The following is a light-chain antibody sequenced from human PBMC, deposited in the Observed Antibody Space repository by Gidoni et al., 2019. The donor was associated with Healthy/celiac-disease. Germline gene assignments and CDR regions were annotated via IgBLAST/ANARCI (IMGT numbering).Light chain of an antibody. Sequence: QSALTQPRSVSGSPGQSVTISCTGPSSDVGGYNYVTWYQQHPGKAPQRMIYDVSKRPSGVPDRCSGSKSGNTASLTISGLQAEDEADYYCCSYAGSYTFVFGTGTKVTVL. V-gene: IGLV2-11*01. J-gene: IGLJ1*01. CDR2: DVS. CDR3: CSYAGSYTFV. CDR1: SSDVGGYNY.